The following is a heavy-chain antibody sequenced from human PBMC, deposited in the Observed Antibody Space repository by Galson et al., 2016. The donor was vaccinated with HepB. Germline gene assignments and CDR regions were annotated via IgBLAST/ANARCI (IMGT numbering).Heavy chain of an antibody. Sequence: ETLSLTCAVYGGSFSGYFWSWLRQPPGKGLEWIGEINIGGSTNYTPSLKSRVTISMDMSMKQFSLKMTSVTAADTAVYYCARGRGTYGMDVWGQGTTVTVSS. D-gene: IGHD3-16*01. CDR1: GGSFSGYF. V-gene: IGHV4-34*01. J-gene: IGHJ6*02. CDR3: ARGRGTYGMDV. CDR2: INIGGST.